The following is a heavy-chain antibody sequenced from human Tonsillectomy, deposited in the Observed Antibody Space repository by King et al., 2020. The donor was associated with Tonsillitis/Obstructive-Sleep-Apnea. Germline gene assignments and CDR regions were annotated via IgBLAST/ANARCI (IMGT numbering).Heavy chain of an antibody. CDR2: INPSDSGT. Sequence: QLVQSGAEVKKPGASVKVSCKASGYTFTSYYMHWVRQAPGQGLEWMGIINPSDSGTNYAQKFQGRVTLTRDTSTSTVHMELSSLRSEDTAVYYCAREALAAAGTILDYWGQGTLVTVSS. D-gene: IGHD6-13*01. CDR3: AREALAAAGTILDY. CDR1: GYTFTSYY. J-gene: IGHJ4*02. V-gene: IGHV1-46*01.